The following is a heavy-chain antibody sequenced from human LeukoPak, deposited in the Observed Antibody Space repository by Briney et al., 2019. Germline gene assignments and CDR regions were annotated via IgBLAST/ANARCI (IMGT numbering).Heavy chain of an antibody. CDR2: INPSGGST. J-gene: IGHJ5*02. V-gene: IGHV1-46*01. Sequence: AASVKVSCKASGYTFTSYYMHWLRQAPGQGLEWMGIINPSGGSTSYAQKFQGRVTMTRDTSTSTVYMELSSLRSEDTAVYYCARGPPDRSRYCSSTSCSRANWFDPWGQGTLVTVSS. D-gene: IGHD2-2*01. CDR1: GYTFTSYY. CDR3: ARGPPDRSRYCSSTSCSRANWFDP.